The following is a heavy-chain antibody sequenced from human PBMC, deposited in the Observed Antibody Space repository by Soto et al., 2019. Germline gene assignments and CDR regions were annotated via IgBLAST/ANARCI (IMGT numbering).Heavy chain of an antibody. V-gene: IGHV3-30*18. Sequence: QVQLVESGGGVVQPGRSLRLSCAASGFTFSSYGMHWVRQAPGKGLEWVAVISYDGSNKYYADSVKGRFTISRDNSKNTLYLQMNSLRAEDTAVYYCAKVGVEMATIIEGPLDYWGQGTLVTVSS. J-gene: IGHJ4*02. CDR1: GFTFSSYG. D-gene: IGHD5-12*01. CDR2: ISYDGSNK. CDR3: AKVGVEMATIIEGPLDY.